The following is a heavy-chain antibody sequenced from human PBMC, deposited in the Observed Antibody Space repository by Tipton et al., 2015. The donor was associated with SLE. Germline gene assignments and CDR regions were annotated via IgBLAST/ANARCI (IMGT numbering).Heavy chain of an antibody. Sequence: SLRLSCAASGFTFHDYAMHWVRQAPGKGLEWVSSISWNSASLGYVDSVKGRFTISRDNANNSLYLQMNGLRTEDTALYYCAKSDSGWPEEYFQHWGQGTRVTVSS. CDR2: ISWNSASL. V-gene: IGHV3-9*01. D-gene: IGHD6-19*01. CDR1: GFTFHDYA. CDR3: AKSDSGWPEEYFQH. J-gene: IGHJ1*01.